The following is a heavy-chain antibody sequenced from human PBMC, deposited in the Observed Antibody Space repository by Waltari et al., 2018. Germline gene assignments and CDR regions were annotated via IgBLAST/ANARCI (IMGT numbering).Heavy chain of an antibody. CDR1: GFTFSSYW. CDR2: INNDGSGK. D-gene: IGHD2-2*01. CDR3: ARGGAYHAFDI. Sequence: EVQLVESGGGLVQPGGSLRLSCAASGFTFSSYWISWVRQAPGKGLVYVSRINNDGSGKNYNESVKGRVTVSRDNAKNTLYLQMNSLRVEDTARYYCARGGAYHAFDIWGQGTVVTVSS. J-gene: IGHJ3*02. V-gene: IGHV3-74*01.